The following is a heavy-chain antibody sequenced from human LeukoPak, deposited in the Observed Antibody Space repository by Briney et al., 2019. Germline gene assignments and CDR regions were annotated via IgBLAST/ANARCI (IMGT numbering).Heavy chain of an antibody. J-gene: IGHJ4*02. CDR2: INSDERST. Sequence: GGSLRLSCAASGFTFSSYWMHWVRQAPGKGLVWVSRINSDERSTSYADSVKGRFTISRDSAKNTLYLQMNSLRAEDTAVYYCARVTIFGVVATFDYWGQGTLVTVSS. D-gene: IGHD3-3*01. V-gene: IGHV3-74*01. CDR1: GFTFSSYW. CDR3: ARVTIFGVVATFDY.